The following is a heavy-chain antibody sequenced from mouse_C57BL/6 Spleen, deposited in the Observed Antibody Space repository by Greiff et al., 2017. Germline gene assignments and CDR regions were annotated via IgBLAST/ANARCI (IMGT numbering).Heavy chain of an antibody. CDR1: GFTFSDYY. CDR2: ISNGGGSI. J-gene: IGHJ2*01. V-gene: IGHV5-12*01. Sequence: EVKVVESGGGLVQPGGSLKLSCAASGFTFSDYYMYWVRQTPEKRLEWVAYISNGGGSIYYPDTVKGRFTISRDNAKNTLYLQMSRLKSEDTAMYYCARHDWLDYWGQGTTLTVSS. D-gene: IGHD2-13*01. CDR3: ARHDWLDY.